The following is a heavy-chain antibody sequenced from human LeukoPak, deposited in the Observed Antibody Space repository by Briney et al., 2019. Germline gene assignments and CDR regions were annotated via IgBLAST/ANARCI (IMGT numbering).Heavy chain of an antibody. CDR2: INPSGGST. CDR3: ARDRGPYGDYVRPRTSFDP. Sequence: GASVKVSCKASGYTFNNHYMYWVRQAPGQGLEWMGVINPSGGSTSYAQKFQGRVTITADESTSTAYMELSSLRSEDTAVYYCARDRGPYGDYVRPRTSFDPWGQGTLVTVSS. V-gene: IGHV1-46*02. CDR1: GYTFNNHY. D-gene: IGHD4-17*01. J-gene: IGHJ5*02.